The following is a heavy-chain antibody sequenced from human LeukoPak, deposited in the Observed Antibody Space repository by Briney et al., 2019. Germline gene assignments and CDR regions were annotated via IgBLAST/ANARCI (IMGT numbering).Heavy chain of an antibody. J-gene: IGHJ6*03. CDR2: IYTSGSA. CDR3: ARTIESGDIWTYGRPRFYYYVDV. CDR1: GGSINGYY. V-gene: IGHV4-4*07. D-gene: IGHD3-9*01. Sequence: SETLSLTCTVSGGSINGYYWSWIRQPAEKGLELIGRIYTSGSAKYNPTLESRVSMSVDTSKNEVSLKLSSVTAADTAIYYCARTIESGDIWTYGRPRFYYYVDVWGRGTTVTVSS.